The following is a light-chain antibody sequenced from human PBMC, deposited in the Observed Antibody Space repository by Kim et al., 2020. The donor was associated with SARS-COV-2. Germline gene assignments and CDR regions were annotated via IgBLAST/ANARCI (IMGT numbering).Light chain of an antibody. CDR3: QQRNNWLT. CDR1: DSFSTY. V-gene: IGKV3-11*01. Sequence: SLSPGERATLTCRASDSFSTYLAWFQEKPGQAPRLLIYDASNRATGIPARFSGSGSGTDFTLTISSLEPEDFAVYYCQQRNNWLTFGGGTKVDIK. CDR2: DAS. J-gene: IGKJ4*01.